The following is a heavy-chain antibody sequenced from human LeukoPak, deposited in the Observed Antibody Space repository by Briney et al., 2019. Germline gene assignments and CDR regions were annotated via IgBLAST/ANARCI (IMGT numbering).Heavy chain of an antibody. J-gene: IGHJ4*02. CDR3: AKVFPLVSSDYYQGRGGYYFDN. CDR2: IKQDGSEK. D-gene: IGHD3-22*01. V-gene: IGHV3-7*03. Sequence: GGSLRLSCAASGFTFSSYWMSWVRQAPGKGLEWVANIKQDGSEKYYVDSVKGRFTISRDNAKNSLYLQMDSLRAEDTAVYYCAKVFPLVSSDYYQGRGGYYFDNWGQGTLVTVSS. CDR1: GFTFSSYW.